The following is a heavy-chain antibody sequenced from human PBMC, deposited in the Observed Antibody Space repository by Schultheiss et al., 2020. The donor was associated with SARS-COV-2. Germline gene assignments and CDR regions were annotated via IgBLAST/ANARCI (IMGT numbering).Heavy chain of an antibody. J-gene: IGHJ4*02. CDR3: ARDLPVVGAPGFDF. CDR1: GFSFDDHA. Sequence: GGSLRLSCAASGFSFDDHAMHWVRQAPGKGLEWVSGISWNSGSIGYGDSVKGRFTISRDNAKNSLYLQMNSLRTEDTAVYYCARDLPVVGAPGFDFWGQGTLVTVSS. D-gene: IGHD1-26*01. CDR2: ISWNSGSI. V-gene: IGHV3-9*01.